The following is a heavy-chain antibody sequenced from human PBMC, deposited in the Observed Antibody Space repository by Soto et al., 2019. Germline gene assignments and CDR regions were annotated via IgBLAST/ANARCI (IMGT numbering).Heavy chain of an antibody. J-gene: IGHJ4*02. D-gene: IGHD6-19*01. V-gene: IGHV3-33*01. CDR3: ARESQWLAENYFAY. Sequence: QVQLVESGGGVVQPGRSLRLSCAASGFTFSSYGMHWVRQAPGKGLEWVAVIWYDGSNKYYADSVKGRFTISRDNSNNTLYLQMNSLRAEDTAVYYCARESQWLAENYFAYCGRGTLVTVSS. CDR1: GFTFSSYG. CDR2: IWYDGSNK.